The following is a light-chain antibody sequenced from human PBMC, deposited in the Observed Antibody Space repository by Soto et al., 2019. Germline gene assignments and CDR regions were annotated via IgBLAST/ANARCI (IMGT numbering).Light chain of an antibody. CDR2: DAS. Sequence: EIVLTQSPATLSLSPGERATLSCRASQSVSSYLAWYQQKPGQAPRLLIYDASNRDTGIPARFSGSGSGTDFTLALRSLEPEEFAVYYCQQRSNWPPETFGQGTKVEIK. CDR3: QQRSNWPPET. J-gene: IGKJ1*01. CDR1: QSVSSY. V-gene: IGKV3-11*01.